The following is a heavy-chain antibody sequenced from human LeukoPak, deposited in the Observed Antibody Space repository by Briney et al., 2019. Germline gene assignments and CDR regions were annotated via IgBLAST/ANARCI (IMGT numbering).Heavy chain of an antibody. CDR2: ISWDGGST. CDR1: GFTFDDYA. V-gene: IGHV3-43D*03. CDR3: AKDIRGSTSWYGLDY. D-gene: IGHD6-13*01. J-gene: IGHJ4*02. Sequence: GGSLRLSCAASGFTFDDYAMHWVRQAPGKGLEWVSLISWDGGSTYYADSVKGRFTISRDNSKNSLYLQMNSLKIEDTALYYCAKDIRGSTSWYGLDYWGQGTLVTVSS.